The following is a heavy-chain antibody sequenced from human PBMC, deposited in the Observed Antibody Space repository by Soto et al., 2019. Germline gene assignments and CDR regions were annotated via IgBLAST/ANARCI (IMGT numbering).Heavy chain of an antibody. V-gene: IGHV4-30-4*01. J-gene: IGHJ5*02. Sequence: SETLSLTCTVSGGSISSGDYYWSWIRQPPGKGLEWIGYIYYSGSTYYKPSLKSRVTISVDTSKNQFSLKLSSVTAADTAVYYCARGRIYNWFDPWGQGTLVTVSS. CDR1: GGSISSGDYY. CDR2: IYYSGST. CDR3: ARGRIYNWFDP.